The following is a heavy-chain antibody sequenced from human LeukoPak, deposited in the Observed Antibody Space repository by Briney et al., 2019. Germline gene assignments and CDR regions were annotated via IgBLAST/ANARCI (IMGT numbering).Heavy chain of an antibody. Sequence: SETLSLTCAVSGYSISSGYYWGWIRQPQGKGLEWIGSIYHSGSTYYNPSLKSRVTISVDTSKNQFSLKLSSVTAADTAVYYCARDVRMRCSSTSCNDPGWFDPWGQGTLVTVSS. CDR2: IYHSGST. J-gene: IGHJ5*02. D-gene: IGHD2-2*01. V-gene: IGHV4-38-2*02. CDR3: ARDVRMRCSSTSCNDPGWFDP. CDR1: GYSISSGYY.